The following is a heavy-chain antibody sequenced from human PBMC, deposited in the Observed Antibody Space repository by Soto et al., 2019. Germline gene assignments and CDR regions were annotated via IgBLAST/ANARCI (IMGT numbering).Heavy chain of an antibody. J-gene: IGHJ4*02. V-gene: IGHV1-18*01. CDR1: GFTFTSYG. Sequence: QVQLVQSGAEVKKPGASVKVSCKASGFTFTSYGFSWVRQAPGEGLEWMGWVSAYNGYTTYAQKLQGRVTSTTDTSTNTAYMELRSLRSDDTAVYYCARAGRSIAVALSDSWGQGTLVTVSS. CDR3: ARAGRSIAVALSDS. CDR2: VSAYNGYT. D-gene: IGHD6-19*01.